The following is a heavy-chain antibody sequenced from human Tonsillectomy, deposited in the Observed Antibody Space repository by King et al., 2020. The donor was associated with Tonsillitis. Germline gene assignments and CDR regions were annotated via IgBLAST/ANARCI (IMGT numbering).Heavy chain of an antibody. V-gene: IGHV3-21*01. CDR2: ISSSSSYI. CDR3: ARYIVVVPAAQNPNSYYYYGMDV. D-gene: IGHD2-2*01. Sequence: VQLVESGGGLVKPGGSLRLSCAASGFTFSSYSMNWVRQAPGKGLEWVSSISSSSSYIYYADSVKGRFTISRDNAKNSLYLQMNSLRAEDTAVDYCARYIVVVPAAQNPNSYYYYGMDVWGQGTTVTVSS. J-gene: IGHJ6*02. CDR1: GFTFSSYS.